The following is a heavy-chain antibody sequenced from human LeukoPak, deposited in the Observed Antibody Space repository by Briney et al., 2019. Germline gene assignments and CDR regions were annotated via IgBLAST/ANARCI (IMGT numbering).Heavy chain of an antibody. V-gene: IGHV3-7*01. Sequence: RAGGSLRLSCAASGFTFSSYWMSWVRQAPGKGLEWVANIKQDGSEKYYVDSVKGRFTISRDNAENSLYLQMNSLRAEDTAVYYCARESSKDAFDIWGQGTMVTVSS. CDR2: IKQDGSEK. J-gene: IGHJ3*02. CDR3: ARESSKDAFDI. CDR1: GFTFSSYW.